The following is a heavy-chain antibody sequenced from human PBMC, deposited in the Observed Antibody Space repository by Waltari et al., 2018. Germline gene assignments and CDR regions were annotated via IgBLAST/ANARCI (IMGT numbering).Heavy chain of an antibody. CDR1: GGSISRGSYY. V-gene: IGHV4-31*03. Sequence: QVQLQESGPGLVRPSQTLSLTCTVSGGSISRGSYYWSWIRQHPGKGLEWIGYSHHSGGTLYTPSRESRVSIGVDTSKNQFSLKVSSVTAAATAVYYCAREMNPRAPYFDLWGQGALVTVSS. J-gene: IGHJ4*02. CDR3: AREMNPRAPYFDL. CDR2: SHHSGGT.